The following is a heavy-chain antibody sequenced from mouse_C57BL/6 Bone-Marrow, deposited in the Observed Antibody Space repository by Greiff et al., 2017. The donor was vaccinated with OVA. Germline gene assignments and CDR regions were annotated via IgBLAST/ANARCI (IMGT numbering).Heavy chain of an antibody. J-gene: IGHJ2*01. Sequence: EVKLMESGGGLVKPGGSLKLSCAASGFTFSDYGMHWVRQAPEKGLEWVAYISSGSSTIYYADTVKGRFTISRDNAKNTLFLQMTSLRSEATAMYDCASGGLRRGYYFDYWGQGTTLTVSS. CDR3: ASGGLRRGYYFDY. CDR1: GFTFSDYG. CDR2: ISSGSSTI. V-gene: IGHV5-17*01. D-gene: IGHD2-2*01.